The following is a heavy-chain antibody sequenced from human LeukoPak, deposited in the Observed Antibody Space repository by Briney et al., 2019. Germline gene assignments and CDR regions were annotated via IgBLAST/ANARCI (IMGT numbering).Heavy chain of an antibody. V-gene: IGHV4-34*01. J-gene: IGHJ4*02. Sequence: TSETLSLTCAVYGGSFSGYYWGWIRQPPGKGLEWIGEINHSGSTNYNPSLKSRVTISVDTSKNQFSLKLSSVTAADTAVYYCARVFRLYSSSRGYFDYWGQGTLVTVSS. CDR3: ARVFRLYSSSRGYFDY. CDR2: INHSGST. CDR1: GGSFSGYY. D-gene: IGHD6-13*01.